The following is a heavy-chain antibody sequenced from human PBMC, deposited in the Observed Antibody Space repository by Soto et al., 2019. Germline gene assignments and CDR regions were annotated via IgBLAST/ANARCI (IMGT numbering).Heavy chain of an antibody. D-gene: IGHD5-12*01. CDR2: ISWNSVHT. J-gene: IGHJ4*02. CDR3: AKDVSGGYDYSVFDD. CDR1: GSIFEDFS. V-gene: IGHV3-9*01. Sequence: PGGSLRLSCEVSGSIFEDFSMHWVRQAPGKGLEWVAGISWNSVHTGYVESVKGRFAISRDNAKNSLHLQMNSLRPEDTAFYYCAKDVSGGYDYSVFDDWGQGTWVTVSS.